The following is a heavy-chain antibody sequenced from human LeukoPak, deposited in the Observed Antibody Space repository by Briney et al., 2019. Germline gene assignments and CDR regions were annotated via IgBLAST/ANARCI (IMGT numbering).Heavy chain of an antibody. Sequence: SETLSLTCTVSGGSISSSSYYWGWIRQPPGKGLEWIGSISYSRSTYYSPSLESRVTISVDTSKNQFSLKLSSLTAADTAVYFCARHPSWFDPWGQGTLVTVSS. CDR1: GGSISSSSYY. CDR3: ARHPSWFDP. V-gene: IGHV4-39*01. J-gene: IGHJ5*02. CDR2: ISYSRST.